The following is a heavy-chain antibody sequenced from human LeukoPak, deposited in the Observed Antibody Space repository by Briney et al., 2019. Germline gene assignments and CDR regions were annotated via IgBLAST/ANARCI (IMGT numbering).Heavy chain of an antibody. D-gene: IGHD3-16*01. V-gene: IGHV4-61*01. J-gene: IGHJ5*02. Sequence: SETLSLTCTVSGGSVNSGSYYWSWIRQPPGKGLEWIGYMYYSGSTNYDPSLKSRVTISVDTSKNQFSLKLSSGTAADTAVYYFARSWGYWFDPWGQGTLVTVSS. CDR1: GGSVNSGSYY. CDR2: MYYSGST. CDR3: ARSWGYWFDP.